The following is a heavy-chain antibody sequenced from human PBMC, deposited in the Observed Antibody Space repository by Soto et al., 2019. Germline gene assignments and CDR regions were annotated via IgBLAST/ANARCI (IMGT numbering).Heavy chain of an antibody. J-gene: IGHJ6*02. Sequence: QVQPVQSGAEVKKPGASVKVSCKASGYTFTSYDINWVRQATGQGLEWMGWMNPDSGSTGYAQKFQGRVTMTRNTPISTAYMELSSLRSEDTAVYYCARRGYSSSWYYYYYYGMDVWGQGTTVTVSS. V-gene: IGHV1-8*01. CDR1: GYTFTSYD. CDR2: MNPDSGST. D-gene: IGHD6-13*01. CDR3: ARRGYSSSWYYYYYYGMDV.